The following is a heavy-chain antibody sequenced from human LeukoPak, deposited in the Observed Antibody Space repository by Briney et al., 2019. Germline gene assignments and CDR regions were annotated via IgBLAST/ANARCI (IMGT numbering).Heavy chain of an antibody. V-gene: IGHV5-51*01. J-gene: IGHJ3*02. CDR3: SRHDGGGGSSYDFDI. D-gene: IGHD6-13*01. CDR1: GSKFTYYW. CDR2: IFPGDSDT. Sequence: GESLKISCQASGSKFTYYWIVWVRPMPGQGLECMGIIFPGDSDTRYRPSFQGQVTISADKSINTAYLQWSSLKASDTAMYYCSRHDGGGGSSYDFDIWGQGTMVTVSS.